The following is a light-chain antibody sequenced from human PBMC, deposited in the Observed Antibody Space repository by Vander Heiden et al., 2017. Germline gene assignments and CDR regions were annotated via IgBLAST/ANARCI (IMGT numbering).Light chain of an antibody. CDR2: DVR. Sequence: QSALTQPRSVSGSPVQSVTISCPGTSSDVGGYNYVSCYQQHAGKAPKLMIYDVRKRPSGVADRFSASKSGNTASLTISVLQAEDEADYYCCSYAGSYTWVFGGGTKLTVL. CDR1: SSDVGGYNY. V-gene: IGLV2-11*01. J-gene: IGLJ3*02. CDR3: CSYAGSYTWV.